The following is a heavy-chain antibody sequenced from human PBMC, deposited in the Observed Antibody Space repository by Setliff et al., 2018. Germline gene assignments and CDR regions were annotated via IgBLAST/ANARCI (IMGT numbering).Heavy chain of an antibody. J-gene: IGHJ4*02. CDR3: ARAPVGDRNGLFDS. D-gene: IGHD6-19*01. CDR1: GDSISSGDDF. V-gene: IGHV4-30-4*08. Sequence: SETLSLTCTVSGDSISSGDDFWSWTRQPPGKGLEWIGSIYYTTNGHYNPSLKSRVTMSVDSSKNHFSLELTSVTAADTAVYYCARAPVGDRNGLFDSWGQGTLVTVSS. CDR2: IYYTTNG.